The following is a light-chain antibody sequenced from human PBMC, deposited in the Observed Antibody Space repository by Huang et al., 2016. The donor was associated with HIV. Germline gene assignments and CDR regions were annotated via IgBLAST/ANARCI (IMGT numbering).Light chain of an antibody. CDR3: QQRSNWPPT. J-gene: IGKJ4*01. Sequence: EIVLTQSPATLSLSPGERATLSCRASQSVSSYLTWYQQKQGQAPRLLIYDASNRATGIPARFSGSGSGTDFTLTISSLEPEDFAVYYCQQRSNWPPTFGGGTKVEIK. CDR2: DAS. V-gene: IGKV3-11*01. CDR1: QSVSSY.